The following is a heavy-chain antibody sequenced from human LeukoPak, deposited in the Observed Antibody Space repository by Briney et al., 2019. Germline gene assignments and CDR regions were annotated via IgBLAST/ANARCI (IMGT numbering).Heavy chain of an antibody. D-gene: IGHD3-22*01. CDR3: ARDSTPVYYDSSGPSPSFGY. Sequence: ASVTVSFTASGYTFTVYYMHWVRQAPGQGLEWMGWINPNSSGTNYSQKFQGRVTITRDTPISTAFMEVSRLRSVDTAVYYWARDSTPVYYDSSGPSPSFGYWGQGTLVTVSS. V-gene: IGHV1-2*02. J-gene: IGHJ4*02. CDR1: GYTFTVYY. CDR2: INPNSSGT.